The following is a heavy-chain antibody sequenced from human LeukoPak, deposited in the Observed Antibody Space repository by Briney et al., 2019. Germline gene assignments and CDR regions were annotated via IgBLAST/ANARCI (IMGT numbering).Heavy chain of an antibody. V-gene: IGHV1-8*01. J-gene: IGHJ5*01. CDR3: ARDRGNSDPGGWFDS. D-gene: IGHD4-23*01. Sequence: GASVKVSCKASGYTFTSYDINWVRLATGQGLEWMGWMNPNSGNTGYAQKFQGRVTMTRNTSISTAYMGLSSLRSEDTAVYYCARDRGNSDPGGWFDSWGQGTLVTVSS. CDR2: MNPNSGNT. CDR1: GYTFTSYD.